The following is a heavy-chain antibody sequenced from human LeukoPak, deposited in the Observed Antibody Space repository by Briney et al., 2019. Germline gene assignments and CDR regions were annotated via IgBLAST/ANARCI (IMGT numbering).Heavy chain of an antibody. Sequence: ASETLSLTCTVSGGSISSSSYYWGWIRQPPGKGLEWIGSIYYSGSTYYNPSLKSRVTISVDTSKNQFSLKLSSVTAADTAVYYCARLSSMQQLVLGVDYWGQGTLVTVSS. J-gene: IGHJ4*02. CDR3: ARLSSMQQLVLGVDY. CDR1: GGSISSSSYY. CDR2: IYYSGST. D-gene: IGHD6-13*01. V-gene: IGHV4-39*07.